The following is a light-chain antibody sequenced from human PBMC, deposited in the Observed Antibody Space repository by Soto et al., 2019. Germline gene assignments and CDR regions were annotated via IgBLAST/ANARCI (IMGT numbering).Light chain of an antibody. CDR1: KNIANK. CDR2: GAS. Sequence: TQSPALLSVSPGERATLSCRASKNIANKVAWYQQSPGQTPRLLIYGASTRASGVPDKFSGSGSGTDFTLTITNPQAEDFATYYCQQYYDWPPNTFGQGTKLDIK. J-gene: IGKJ2*01. V-gene: IGKV3D-15*01. CDR3: QQYYDWPPNT.